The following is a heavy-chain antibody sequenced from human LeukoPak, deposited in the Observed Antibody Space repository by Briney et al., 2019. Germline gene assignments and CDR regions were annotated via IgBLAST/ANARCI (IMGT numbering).Heavy chain of an antibody. D-gene: IGHD2-21*01. CDR2: IYHSGST. Sequence: SETPSLTCAVSGYSISSGYYWGWIRQPPGKGLEWIGSIYHSGSTYYNPSLKSRVTISVDTSKNQFSLKLSSVTAADTAVYYCAAYCGGDCYSDTNFDYWGQGTLVTVSS. J-gene: IGHJ4*02. V-gene: IGHV4-38-2*01. CDR1: GYSISSGYY. CDR3: AAYCGGDCYSDTNFDY.